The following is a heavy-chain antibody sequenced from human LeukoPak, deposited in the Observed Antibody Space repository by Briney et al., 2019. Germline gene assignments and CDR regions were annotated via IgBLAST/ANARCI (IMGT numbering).Heavy chain of an antibody. CDR1: GFTFSSYV. J-gene: IGHJ6*04. Sequence: GGSLRLSCAASGFTFSSYVMHWVRQAPGKGLEWVAVIWYDGSNKYYADSVKGRFTISRDNSKNTLYLQMNSLRAEDTAVYYCARGTPTKGMDVWGKGTTVTVSS. CDR2: IWYDGSNK. D-gene: IGHD2-2*01. V-gene: IGHV3-33*01. CDR3: ARGTPTKGMDV.